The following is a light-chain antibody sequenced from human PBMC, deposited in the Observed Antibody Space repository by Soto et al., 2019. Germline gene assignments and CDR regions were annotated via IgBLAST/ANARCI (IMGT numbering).Light chain of an antibody. J-gene: IGKJ2*01. CDR2: GAS. CDR3: QHRADWPRGS. Sequence: EIVLTQSPGTLSLSPGERATLSCRASQSVSSSYLAWYQQRPGQAPRLLIYGASSRATGIPDRFSGSGSGADFSLTISSLEPEDFAVYYCQHRADWPRGSFGQGTKLEIK. CDR1: QSVSSSY. V-gene: IGKV3D-20*02.